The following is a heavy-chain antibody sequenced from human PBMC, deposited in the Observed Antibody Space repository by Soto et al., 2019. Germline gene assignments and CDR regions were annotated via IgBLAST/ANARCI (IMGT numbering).Heavy chain of an antibody. CDR2: IYWDYDK. D-gene: IGHD5-12*01. J-gene: IGHJ4*02. V-gene: IGHV2-5*02. CDR1: GFSLSTSGVG. Sequence: QITLKESGPTLVKPTQTLTLTCTFSGFSLSTSGVGVGWIRQPPGKALEWLALIYWDYDKRYSPSLKSRLTIXKXSSKTQLVLTMTNMDPVDTATYYCAHSGGYDYAADYWGQGTLVTVSS. CDR3: AHSGGYDYAADY.